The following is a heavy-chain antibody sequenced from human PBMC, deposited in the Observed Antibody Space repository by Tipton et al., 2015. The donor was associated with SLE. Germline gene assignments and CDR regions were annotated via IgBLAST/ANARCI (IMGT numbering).Heavy chain of an antibody. V-gene: IGHV3-66*01. D-gene: IGHD7-27*01. Sequence: SLRLSCAASGFTVSSNYMSWVRQAPGKGLEWVSVIYSGGSTYYADSVKGRFTISRDNSKNTLYLQMNSLRAEDTAVYYCARGANWGSGDAFDVWGQGTVVTVSS. CDR2: IYSGGST. J-gene: IGHJ3*01. CDR1: GFTVSSNY. CDR3: ARGANWGSGDAFDV.